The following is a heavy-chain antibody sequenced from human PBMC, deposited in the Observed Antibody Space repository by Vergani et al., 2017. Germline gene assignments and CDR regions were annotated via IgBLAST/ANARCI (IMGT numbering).Heavy chain of an antibody. D-gene: IGHD5-18*01. J-gene: IGHJ6*03. CDR1: GGSISSYY. CDR3: ARQTTSYSYSPYYYYYYYMDV. CDR2: IYYSGST. Sequence: QVQLQESGPGLVKPSETLSLTCTVSGGSISSYYWSWIRQPPGXGLEWFGYIYYSGSTNYNPSLKSRVTISVDTAKNQFSLKLSSVTAADTAVYYCARQTTSYSYSPYYYYYYYMDVWGKGTTVTVSS. V-gene: IGHV4-59*01.